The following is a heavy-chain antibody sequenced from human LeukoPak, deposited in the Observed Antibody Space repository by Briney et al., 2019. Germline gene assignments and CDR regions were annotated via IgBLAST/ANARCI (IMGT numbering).Heavy chain of an antibody. Sequence: PSETLSLTCTVSGGSLSIYYRSWVRQPPGKALEWIGYLYYSGSTNYSTSLKSRVTISVDTSKNQFSLKLSSVTAADTAVYYCATLPGDYGSYYYYYMDVWGKGTTVTVSS. CDR2: LYYSGST. D-gene: IGHD4-17*01. V-gene: IGHV4-59*01. CDR3: ATLPGDYGSYYYYYMDV. J-gene: IGHJ6*03. CDR1: GGSLSIYY.